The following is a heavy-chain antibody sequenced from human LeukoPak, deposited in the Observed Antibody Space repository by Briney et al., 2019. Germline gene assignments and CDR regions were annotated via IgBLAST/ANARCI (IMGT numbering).Heavy chain of an antibody. J-gene: IGHJ6*04. CDR1: GYTFTSYC. V-gene: IGHV1-18*01. Sequence: GPSVKVFCKASGYTFTSYCIRWVRQAPGQGLEWMGWISPYNRSTNYAQKLQGRITMTTDTSTSTAYMELRSLRSDDTAVYYCARGGIAARASPSDVWGKGTTVTVSS. CDR2: ISPYNRST. D-gene: IGHD6-6*01. CDR3: ARGGIAARASPSDV.